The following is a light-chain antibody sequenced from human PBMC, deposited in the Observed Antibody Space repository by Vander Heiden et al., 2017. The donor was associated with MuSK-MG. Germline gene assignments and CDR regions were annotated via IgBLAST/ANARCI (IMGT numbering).Light chain of an antibody. CDR3: STCDDSLNGKV. CDR1: SSNIRGNT. Sequence: QSVLTKPPSASGTPGQRVNISCSGSSSNIRGNTVNWYQQLPGTAPKLLIYSNNRRPSGVPDRFSGSKSGTSASLAISGLQSEDEADYYCSTCDDSLNGKVFGGGTKLTVL. J-gene: IGLJ3*02. CDR2: SNN. V-gene: IGLV1-44*01.